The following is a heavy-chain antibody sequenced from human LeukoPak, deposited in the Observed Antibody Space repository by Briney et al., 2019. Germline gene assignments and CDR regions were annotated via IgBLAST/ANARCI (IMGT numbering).Heavy chain of an antibody. V-gene: IGHV3-30*19. CDR1: GFTFSAFG. D-gene: IGHD2-2*01. CDR2: ISYDGSNK. J-gene: IGHJ4*02. CDR3: ARATARGSVVPAAVGY. Sequence: GGSLRLSCAASGFTFSAFGMHWVRQAPGKGLEWVAVISYDGSNKYYADSVKGRFTISRDNSKNTLYLQMNSLRAEDTAVYYCARATARGSVVPAAVGYWGQGTLVTVSS.